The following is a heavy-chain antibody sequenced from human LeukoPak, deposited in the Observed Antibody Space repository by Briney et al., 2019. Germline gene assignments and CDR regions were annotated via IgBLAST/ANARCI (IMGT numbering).Heavy chain of an antibody. V-gene: IGHV1-2*02. J-gene: IGHJ4*02. CDR2: INPNSGGT. CDR3: ATDYGGNSAMIDY. Sequence: GASVKVSCKASGYTFTGYYMHWVRQAPGQGLEWMGWINPNSGGTNYAQKFQGRVTMTRDTSISTAYMELSRLRSDDTAVYYSATDYGGNSAMIDYWGQGTLVTVSS. CDR1: GYTFTGYY. D-gene: IGHD4-23*01.